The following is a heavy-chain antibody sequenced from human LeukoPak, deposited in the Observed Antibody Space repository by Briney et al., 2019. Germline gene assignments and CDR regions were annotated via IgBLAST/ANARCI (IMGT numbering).Heavy chain of an antibody. Sequence: PSETLSLTCAVYGGSFSGYYWSWIRQPPGKGLEWIGEINHSGSTNYNPSLKSRVTISVDTSKNQFSLKLSSVTAADTAVYYCARGGGTYSFYGGKGTLVTVSP. V-gene: IGHV4-34*01. CDR2: INHSGST. CDR3: ARGGGTYSFY. CDR1: GGSFSGYY. J-gene: IGHJ4*02. D-gene: IGHD1-26*01.